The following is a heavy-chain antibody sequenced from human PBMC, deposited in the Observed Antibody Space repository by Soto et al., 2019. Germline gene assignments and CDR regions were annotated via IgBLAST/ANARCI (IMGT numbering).Heavy chain of an antibody. Sequence: GGSLRLSCAASGFTFSSYSMNWVRQAPGKGLEWVSSISSSSSYIYYADSVKGRFTISRDNAKNSLYLQMNSLRAEDTAVYYCAREGKSSSAEYYFDYWSQGTLVTVSS. CDR1: GFTFSSYS. CDR2: ISSSSSYI. D-gene: IGHD6-6*01. CDR3: AREGKSSSAEYYFDY. J-gene: IGHJ4*02. V-gene: IGHV3-21*01.